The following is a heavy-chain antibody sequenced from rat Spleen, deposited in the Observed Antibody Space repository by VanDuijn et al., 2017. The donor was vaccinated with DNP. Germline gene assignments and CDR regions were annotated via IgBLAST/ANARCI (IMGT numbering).Heavy chain of an antibody. CDR3: TKAGGYSPWYFDY. Sequence: EVQLVESGGGLVQPGRSLKLSCAASGFTFSKYGMAWVRQAPTKGLEWVASISPGGGNTYYRDSVKGRFTISRDNAKSTLYLQMDSLRSEGTATYYCTKAGGYSPWYFDYWGQGVMVTVSS. CDR1: GFTFSKYG. CDR2: ISPGGGNT. D-gene: IGHD1-11*01. V-gene: IGHV5-27*01. J-gene: IGHJ2*01.